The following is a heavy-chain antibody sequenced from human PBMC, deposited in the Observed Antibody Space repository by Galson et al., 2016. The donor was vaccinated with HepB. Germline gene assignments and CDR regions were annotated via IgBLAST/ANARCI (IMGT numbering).Heavy chain of an antibody. V-gene: IGHV4-34*01. D-gene: IGHD3-16*01. CDR2: ISLGKNT. CDR1: GGSFSDHY. J-gene: IGHJ4*02. CDR3: ASRGSWHYRGPSDS. Sequence: SETLSLTCAVYGGSFSDHYWTWIRQPPGKGLECIGEISLGKNTNHNPALKSRITISLDTAKNQFPLKVTSVTAADTAVYYCASRGSWHYRGPSDSWGQGTLVSVSS.